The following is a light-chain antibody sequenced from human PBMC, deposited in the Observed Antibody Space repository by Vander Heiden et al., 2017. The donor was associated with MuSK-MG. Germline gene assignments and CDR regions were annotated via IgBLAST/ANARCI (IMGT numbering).Light chain of an antibody. CDR2: EVG. CDR3: SSYTGSTTLPDV. V-gene: IGLV2-14*01. CDR1: SNEVGAYDH. J-gene: IGLJ1*01. Sequence: QSALTHPAHVSGSPGQSITVSCTGTSNEVGAYDHVFWYQQYPGKSPRLMSYEVGHRPSGVSDRFSGSKSGDTASLTISGLQSEDEAEYVGSSYTGSTTLPDVFGTGTKVNVL.